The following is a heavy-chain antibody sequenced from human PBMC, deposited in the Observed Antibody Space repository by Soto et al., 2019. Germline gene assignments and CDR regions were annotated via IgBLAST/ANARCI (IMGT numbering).Heavy chain of an antibody. CDR1: GFTFDRHT. CDR2: ISFDGSLK. D-gene: IGHD6-13*01. J-gene: IGHJ4*02. CDR3: GRKYSSSWNYFDY. Sequence: QVQLVESGGGVVQPGRSLRLSCAASGFTFDRHTMHWVRQAPGKGLEWVALISFDGSLKYDADSVKGRFTISRDNFKNTLFLEMNSLRAEERRVYFCGRKYSSSWNYFDYWGQGTLVTVSS. V-gene: IGHV3-30*04.